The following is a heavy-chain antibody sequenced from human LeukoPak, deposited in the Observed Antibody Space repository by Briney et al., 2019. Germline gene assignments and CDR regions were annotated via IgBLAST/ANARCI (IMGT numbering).Heavy chain of an antibody. J-gene: IGHJ2*01. D-gene: IGHD2-2*01. Sequence: PSETLSLTCTVSGGSFSSGDYYWSWIRQPPGKGLEWIGYIYYSGSTYYNPSLKSRVTISVDTSKNQFSLKLSSVTAADTAVYYCARVVVTAFGYFDLWGRGTLVTVSS. CDR1: GGSFSSGDYY. V-gene: IGHV4-30-4*01. CDR2: IYYSGST. CDR3: ARVVVTAFGYFDL.